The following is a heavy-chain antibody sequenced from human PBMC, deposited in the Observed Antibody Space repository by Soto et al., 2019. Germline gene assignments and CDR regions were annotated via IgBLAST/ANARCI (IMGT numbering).Heavy chain of an antibody. J-gene: IGHJ4*02. CDR3: ARLHYIGYDYFFGYFDY. CDR2: IWPGDSDT. Sequence: EVQLVQSGAEVKKPGESLKISCKGSGYSFTSYWIGWVRQMPGKGLEWMGIIWPGDSDTRYSPSLQGQVTISADKSISTAYLQWSSLKASDTAMYYCARLHYIGYDYFFGYFDYWGQGTLVTVSS. V-gene: IGHV5-51*03. D-gene: IGHD5-12*01. CDR1: GYSFTSYW.